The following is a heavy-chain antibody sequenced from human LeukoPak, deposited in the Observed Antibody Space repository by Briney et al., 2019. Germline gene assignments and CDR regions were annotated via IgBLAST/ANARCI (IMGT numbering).Heavy chain of an antibody. J-gene: IGHJ5*02. CDR2: ISSSNSTI. CDR3: ARDLPGIAAAGTSSWFDP. D-gene: IGHD6-13*01. CDR1: GFTFSSYS. Sequence: PGGSLRLSCAASGFTFSSYSMNWVRQAPGKGLEWVSYISSSNSTIYYADSVKGRFTISRDNAKNSLYLQMNSLRAEDTAVYYCARDLPGIAAAGTSSWFDPWGQGTLVTVSS. V-gene: IGHV3-48*04.